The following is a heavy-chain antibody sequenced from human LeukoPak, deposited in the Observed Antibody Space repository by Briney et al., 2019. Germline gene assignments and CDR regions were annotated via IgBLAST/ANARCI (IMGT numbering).Heavy chain of an antibody. CDR1: GYIFTNYW. CDR3: ARHSTRGCSSTSCYSSVWFDP. D-gene: IGHD2-2*01. CDR2: IYPGDSDT. J-gene: IGHJ5*02. V-gene: IGHV5-51*01. Sequence: HGESLKISCQASGYIFTNYWIGWVRQMPEKGLEWMGIIYPGDSDTRYSPSFQGQVTISADKSISTAYLQWSSLKASDTVMYYCARHSTRGCSSTSCYSSVWFDPWGQGTLVTVSS.